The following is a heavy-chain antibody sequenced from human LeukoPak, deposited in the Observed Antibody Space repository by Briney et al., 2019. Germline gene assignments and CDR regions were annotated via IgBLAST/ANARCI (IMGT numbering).Heavy chain of an antibody. CDR3: ARGPPEGFGGYYYYYCCGMDV. CDR2: IIPIFGTA. Sequence: SVKVSCMASGGTFSSYALSWVRQAPGQGLEWMGGIIPIFGTANYAQKFQGRVTITADESTRTAYMELSSLRSEDTAVYYCARGPPEGFGGYYYYYCCGMDVWGQGTTVTVSS. V-gene: IGHV1-69*01. D-gene: IGHD3-10*01. CDR1: GGTFSSYA. J-gene: IGHJ6*02.